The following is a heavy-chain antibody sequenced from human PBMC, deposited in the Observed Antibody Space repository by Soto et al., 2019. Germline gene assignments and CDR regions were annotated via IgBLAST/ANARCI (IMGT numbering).Heavy chain of an antibody. V-gene: IGHV1-69*01. Sequence: QVQLVQSGAEVKKPGSSVKVSCKAPGGTFSSYAISWVRQAPGQGLEWMGGIIPIFGTANYAQKFQGRVTITADESTSTGYMELSSLRSEDTAVYYCARSQGGNSSLNIYYYYYYGMDVWGQGTTVTVSS. D-gene: IGHD6-19*01. CDR3: ARSQGGNSSLNIYYYYYYGMDV. CDR1: GGTFSSYA. J-gene: IGHJ6*02. CDR2: IIPIFGTA.